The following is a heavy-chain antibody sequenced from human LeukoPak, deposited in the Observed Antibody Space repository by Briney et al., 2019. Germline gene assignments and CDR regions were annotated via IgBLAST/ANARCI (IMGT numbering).Heavy chain of an antibody. J-gene: IGHJ6*02. CDR2: IYYSGST. CDR1: GGSISSYY. CDR3: ARTRYNSGWSPTYGMDV. V-gene: IGHV4-59*01. D-gene: IGHD6-19*01. Sequence: ASETLSLTCTVSGGSISSYYWSWIRQPPGKGLEWIGYIYYSGSTNYNPSLKSRVTISVDTSKNQFSLKLSSVTAADTAVYYCARTRYNSGWSPTYGMDVWGQGTTVTVSS.